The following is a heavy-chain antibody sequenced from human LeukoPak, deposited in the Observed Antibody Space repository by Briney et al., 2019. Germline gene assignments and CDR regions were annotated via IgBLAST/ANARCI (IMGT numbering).Heavy chain of an antibody. J-gene: IGHJ4*02. Sequence: SETLSLTCTVSGGSVSSYYWSWIRRPPGGGLEWIAYLSHSGSSDSNPSLTSRVTTLVDTSKNQFSLKLTSVTAADTAVYSCAGEGDHWHRFDDWGRGTLVTVSS. CDR3: AGEGDHWHRFDD. CDR2: LSHSGSS. V-gene: IGHV4-59*02. CDR1: GGSVSSYY. D-gene: IGHD2-21*02.